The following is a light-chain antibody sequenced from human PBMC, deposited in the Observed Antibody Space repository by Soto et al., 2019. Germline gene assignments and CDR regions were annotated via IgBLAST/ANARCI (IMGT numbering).Light chain of an antibody. CDR3: SSYTKVNTLVV. J-gene: IGLJ2*01. CDR1: SSNIGAGYD. V-gene: IGLV1-40*01. CDR2: GNS. Sequence: QSVLTQPPSVSGAPGQRVTISCTGSSSNIGAGYDVHWYQQLPGTAPKLLIYGNSNRPSGVPDRFSGSKSGTSASLAITGLQAEDEADYYCSSYTKVNTLVVFGGGTKLTVL.